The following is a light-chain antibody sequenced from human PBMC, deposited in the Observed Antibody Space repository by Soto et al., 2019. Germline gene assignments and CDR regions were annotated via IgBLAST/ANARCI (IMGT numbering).Light chain of an antibody. Sequence: QSVLTQPPSVSGAPGQRVTISCTGSSSNIGAGRDVHWYQQLPGTAPRLLIYGNNNRPSGVPDRFSASKSGTSASLAITGLQAEDEADFYCQSFDSSLSADVFGTGTKLTVL. J-gene: IGLJ1*01. CDR3: QSFDSSLSADV. V-gene: IGLV1-40*01. CDR1: SSNIGAGRD. CDR2: GNN.